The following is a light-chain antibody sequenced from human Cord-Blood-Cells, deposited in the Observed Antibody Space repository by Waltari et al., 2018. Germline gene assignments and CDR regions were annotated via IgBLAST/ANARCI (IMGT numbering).Light chain of an antibody. V-gene: IGKV1-39*01. J-gene: IGKJ2*01. CDR1: QSISSY. CDR3: QQSYSTPYT. Sequence: DIQMTQSPSSLCASVGDRVTITCRASQSISSYLNWYQQKPGKAPKLLFYAASSLQSGVPSRFSGSGSGTDFTLTISSLQPEDFATYYCQQSYSTPYTFGQGTKLEIK. CDR2: AAS.